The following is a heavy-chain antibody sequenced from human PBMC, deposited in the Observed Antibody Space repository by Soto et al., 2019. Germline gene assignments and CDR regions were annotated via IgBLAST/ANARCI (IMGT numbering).Heavy chain of an antibody. V-gene: IGHV4-30-4*02. CDR2: IYYSGST. CDR3: ARDRGYSYGLYGMEV. J-gene: IGHJ6*02. CDR1: GGSISSGDYY. Sequence: PSETLSLTCTVSGGSISSGDYYWSWIRQPPGKGLEWIGYIYYSGSTYYNPSLKRRVTIAVDSSKSQFSLKLTSVTAADTAVYYCARDRGYSYGLYGMEVWGQGTTVTVSS. D-gene: IGHD5-18*01.